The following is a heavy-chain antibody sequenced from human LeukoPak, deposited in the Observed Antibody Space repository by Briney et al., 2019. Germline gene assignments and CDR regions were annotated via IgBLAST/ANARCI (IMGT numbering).Heavy chain of an antibody. CDR1: GFTFGSHT. V-gene: IGHV3-48*02. Sequence: GGSLGLSCAASGFTFGSHTMHWLRQAPGKGLEWLSYITSGSRSIYYADSVKGRFTISRDNARKSLFLRLKSLRDEDTALYFCARGGREDPFDYWGQGTLVTVSS. CDR2: ITSGSRSI. J-gene: IGHJ4*02. CDR3: ARGGREDPFDY.